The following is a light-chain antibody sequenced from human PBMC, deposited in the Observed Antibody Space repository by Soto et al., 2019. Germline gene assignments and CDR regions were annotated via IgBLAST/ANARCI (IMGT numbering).Light chain of an antibody. Sequence: EIVMTESPATLSVSPGERTTVSCRTSQSVSRILAWYQQKPGQAPRLLIYGASTRATGIPARFSGSGSGTEFTLTISSLQSEDFAVYYCQQYDKWPRTFGQGTKVDIK. CDR3: QQYDKWPRT. J-gene: IGKJ1*01. CDR2: GAS. V-gene: IGKV3-15*01. CDR1: QSVSRI.